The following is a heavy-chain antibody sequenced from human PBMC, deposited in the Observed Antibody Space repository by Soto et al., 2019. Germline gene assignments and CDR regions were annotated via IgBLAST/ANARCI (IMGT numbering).Heavy chain of an antibody. V-gene: IGHV1-2*04. J-gene: IGHJ4*02. CDR2: INPNSGGT. D-gene: IGHD3-22*01. Sequence: GSVKVSCKASGYTFTGYNIHWVRQAPGQGLEWMGWINPNSGGTNYAQKFQGCITMTRDTSISTAYMELSRLRSDDTAVYYCAKDSSYDSSGYYWGNFDYWGQGTLVTVSS. CDR3: AKDSSYDSSGYYWGNFDY. CDR1: GYTFTGYN.